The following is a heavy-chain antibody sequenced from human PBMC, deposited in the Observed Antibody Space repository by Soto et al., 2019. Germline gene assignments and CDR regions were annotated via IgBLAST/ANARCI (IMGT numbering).Heavy chain of an antibody. V-gene: IGHV1-2*04. Sequence: ASVKVSCKASGYTFTGYYMHWVRQAPGQGLEWMGWINPNSGGTNYAQKFQGWVTMTRDTSISTAYMELSRLRSEDTAVYYCARDGIVSGYDSPKPYNWFDPWGQGTLVTVSS. J-gene: IGHJ5*02. CDR2: INPNSGGT. CDR1: GYTFTGYY. D-gene: IGHD5-12*01. CDR3: ARDGIVSGYDSPKPYNWFDP.